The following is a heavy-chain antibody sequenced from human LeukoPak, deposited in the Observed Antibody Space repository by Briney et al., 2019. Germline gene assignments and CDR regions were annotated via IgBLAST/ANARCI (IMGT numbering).Heavy chain of an antibody. D-gene: IGHD1-26*01. CDR2: IIPISGTT. J-gene: IGHJ5*02. Sequence: SVKVSCKTSGGTFTSYAITWVRQAPGQGLEWMGKIIPISGTTNYAQKFQGRVTFTADESASTAYMELSSLRSEDTALYYCARKLRLGGNWFDPWGQGTLVTVSS. CDR1: GGTFTSYA. CDR3: ARKLRLGGNWFDP. V-gene: IGHV1-69*13.